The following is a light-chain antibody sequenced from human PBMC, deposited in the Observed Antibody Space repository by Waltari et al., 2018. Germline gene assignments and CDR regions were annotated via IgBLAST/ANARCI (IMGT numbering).Light chain of an antibody. CDR2: DAS. Sequence: DIQLTQSPSPLSASVGDRVTITCRASQSVTTWLAWYQQKAGKAPKLLIYDASIVQSGVPSRFSGGGSGTEFSLTINSLQPDDFATYYCQQYNDRVLTFGQGT. CDR3: QQYNDRVLT. CDR1: QSVTTW. J-gene: IGKJ2*01. V-gene: IGKV1-5*01.